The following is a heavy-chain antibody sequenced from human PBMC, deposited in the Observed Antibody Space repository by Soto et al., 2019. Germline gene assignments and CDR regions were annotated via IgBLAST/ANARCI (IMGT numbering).Heavy chain of an antibody. D-gene: IGHD2-15*01. CDR1: GGTISRSSYS. CDR3: ATRQGGSYNWFDP. V-gene: IGHV4-39*01. Sequence: PSESLSLTCTVCGGTISRSSYSWAWIRQPPGKGLEWIGTLYYSGNTYYNPSLKSRVTISVDTSKNQFSLKLSSVTAADTAVYYCATRQGGSYNWFDPWGQGTLVTVSS. CDR2: LYYSGNT. J-gene: IGHJ5*02.